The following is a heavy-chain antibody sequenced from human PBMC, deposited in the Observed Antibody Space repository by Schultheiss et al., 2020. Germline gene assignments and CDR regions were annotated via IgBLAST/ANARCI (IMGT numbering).Heavy chain of an antibody. CDR2: ISGSGGST. CDR1: GFTFSSYA. CDR3: ARDFDPTEYYYYGMDV. D-gene: IGHD3-9*01. Sequence: GGSLRLSCAASGFTFSSYAMSWVRQAPGKGLEWVSAISGSGGSTYYADSVKGRFTISRDNSKNTLYLQMNSLRAEDTAVYYCARDFDPTEYYYYGMDVWGQGTTVTVSS. J-gene: IGHJ6*02. V-gene: IGHV3-23*01.